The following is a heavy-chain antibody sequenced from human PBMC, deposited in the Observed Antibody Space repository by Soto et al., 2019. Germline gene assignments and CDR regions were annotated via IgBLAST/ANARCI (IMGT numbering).Heavy chain of an antibody. D-gene: IGHD1-26*01. CDR3: ARFSGSYTRGLDY. Sequence: EVQLVESGGGLVQPGGSLRLSCAASGCTFSDHYMDWVRQAPGKGLEWVGRSRNKANSYSTEYAASVKGRFTISRDESKNSLYLQINSLKTEDTAVYYCARFSGSYTRGLDYWGQGTLVTVSS. V-gene: IGHV3-72*01. CDR2: SRNKANSYST. CDR1: GCTFSDHY. J-gene: IGHJ4*02.